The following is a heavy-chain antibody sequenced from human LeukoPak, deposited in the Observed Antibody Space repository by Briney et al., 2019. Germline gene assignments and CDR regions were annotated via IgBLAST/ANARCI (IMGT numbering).Heavy chain of an antibody. CDR2: ISSSGSAI. V-gene: IGHV3-48*03. CDR1: GFTFSSYE. Sequence: GGSLRLSCAASGFTFSSYEMNWVRQAPGKGLEWASYISSSGSAIYYADSVKGRFTISRDNAKNSLYLQMNSLRAEDTAVYYCAELGITMIGGVWGKGTTVTISS. CDR3: AELGITMIGGV. D-gene: IGHD3-10*02. J-gene: IGHJ6*04.